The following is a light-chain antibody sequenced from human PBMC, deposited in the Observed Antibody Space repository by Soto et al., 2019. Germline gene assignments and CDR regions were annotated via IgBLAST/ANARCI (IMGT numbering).Light chain of an antibody. J-gene: IGKJ4*01. V-gene: IGKV1-39*01. CDR1: QSISTY. CDR3: EQRYSTPQVT. Sequence: DIQMTQSPSSLSASVGDRVTITCRASQSISTYLSWYQQKPGKAPNLLIYTASSLQSGVPSRFSGSGSGTEFTLTISSLQPEDCATYYCEQRYSTPQVTFGGGTKVEIK. CDR2: TAS.